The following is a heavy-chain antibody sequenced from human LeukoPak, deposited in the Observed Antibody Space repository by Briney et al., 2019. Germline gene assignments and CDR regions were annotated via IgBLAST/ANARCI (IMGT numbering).Heavy chain of an antibody. Sequence: ASVKVSCKASGYTFTGCYMHWVRQAPGQGLEWMGRINPNSGGTNYAQKFQGRVTMTRDTSISTAYMELSRLRSDDTAVYYCARDPNEYCGGDRYSGYWGQGTLVTVSS. CDR1: GYTFTGCY. J-gene: IGHJ4*02. V-gene: IGHV1-2*06. CDR2: INPNSGGT. D-gene: IGHD2-21*02. CDR3: ARDPNEYCGGDRYSGY.